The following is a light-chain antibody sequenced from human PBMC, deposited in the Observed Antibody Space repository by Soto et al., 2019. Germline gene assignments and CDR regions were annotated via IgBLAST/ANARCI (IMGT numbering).Light chain of an antibody. CDR3: SSYTSDSTLV. CDR1: STDVGGYNY. CDR2: EVS. J-gene: IGLJ3*02. Sequence: QSVLTQPASVSGSPGQSIAISCTGTSTDVGGYNYVSWYQQHPGKAPKLMIYEVSNRPSGVSNRFSGAKPGNTASLTISGLQAEDEADYYCSSYTSDSTLVFGGGTKVTVL. V-gene: IGLV2-14*01.